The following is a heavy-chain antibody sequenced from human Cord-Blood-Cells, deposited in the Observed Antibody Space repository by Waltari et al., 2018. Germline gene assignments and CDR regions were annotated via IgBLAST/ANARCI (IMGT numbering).Heavy chain of an antibody. CDR1: GFSLSTSGVG. CDR2: IYWDDAK. J-gene: IGHJ4*02. Sequence: QITLKESGPTLVKPTQTLTLTCTFSGFSLSTSGVGVGWFRQPPGKAAVLLAIIYWDDAKRYRPSLKIRLTITKNTSKDPGVLKMTHMDPVDTATYYCAHKFRITMVQGADLYVDYWGQGTLVTVSS. CDR3: AHKFRITMVQGADLYVDY. V-gene: IGHV2-5*02. D-gene: IGHD3-10*01.